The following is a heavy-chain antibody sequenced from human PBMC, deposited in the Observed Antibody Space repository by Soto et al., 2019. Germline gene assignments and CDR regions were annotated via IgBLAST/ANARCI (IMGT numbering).Heavy chain of an antibody. CDR3: ARDATNWFDP. CDR1: GGSVSSGSYY. D-gene: IGHD2-15*01. CDR2: IYYSGST. V-gene: IGHV4-61*01. Sequence: SETLSLTCTVSGGSVSSGSYYWSWIRQPPGKGLEWIGYIYYSGSTNYNPSLKSRVTISVDTSKNQFSLKLSSVTAADTAVYYCARDATNWFDPWGQGTLVTVSS. J-gene: IGHJ5*02.